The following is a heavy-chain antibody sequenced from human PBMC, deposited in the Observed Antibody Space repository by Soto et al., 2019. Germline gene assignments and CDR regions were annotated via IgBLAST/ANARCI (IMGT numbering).Heavy chain of an antibody. CDR1: GFTFSDQY. Sequence: GGSLRLSCAASGFTFSDQYMDWVRQAPGKGLEWVGRTRNKANSYTTEYAASVKGRFTISRDDSKNSLYLQMNSLKPEDTAVYYCATSTGSYRNFDYWGQGTLVTVSS. V-gene: IGHV3-72*01. J-gene: IGHJ4*02. CDR3: ATSTGSYRNFDY. CDR2: TRNKANSYTT. D-gene: IGHD1-26*01.